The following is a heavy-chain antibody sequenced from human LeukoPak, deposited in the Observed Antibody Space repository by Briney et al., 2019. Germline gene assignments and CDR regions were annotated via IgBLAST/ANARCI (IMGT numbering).Heavy chain of an antibody. CDR2: IYYSGST. CDR3: ARRRAYGSGSYNFDY. Sequence: SETLSLTCTVSGGSISSSSYYWGWLRQPPGKGLEWIGSIYYSGSTYYNPSLKSRVTISVDTSKTQFSLKLSSVTAADTAVYYCARRRAYGSGSYNFDYWGQGTLVTVSS. D-gene: IGHD3-10*01. CDR1: GGSISSSSYY. J-gene: IGHJ4*02. V-gene: IGHV4-39*01.